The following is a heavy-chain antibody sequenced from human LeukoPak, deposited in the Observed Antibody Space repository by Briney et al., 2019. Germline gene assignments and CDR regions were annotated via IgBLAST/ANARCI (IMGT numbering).Heavy chain of an antibody. CDR2: IKQDGSEK. D-gene: IGHD3-3*01. CDR1: GFTFSSYW. CDR3: ARVGDFWSGDTDAFDI. V-gene: IGHV3-7*01. J-gene: IGHJ3*02. Sequence: GGSLRLSCAASGFTFSSYWMSWVRQAPGKGLEWVANIKQDGSEKYYVDSVKGRFTISRDNAKDSLYLQMNSLRAEDTAVYYCARVGDFWSGDTDAFDIWGQGTTVTVSS.